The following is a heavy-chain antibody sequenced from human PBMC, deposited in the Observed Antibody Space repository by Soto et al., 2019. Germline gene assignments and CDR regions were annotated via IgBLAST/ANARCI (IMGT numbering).Heavy chain of an antibody. CDR3: VRGGGSFDF. Sequence: PGGSLRLSCAASGFTFSSYAMHWVRQAPGKGLEYVSAISSNGGSTYYANSVKGRFTISRDNSKNTLYLQMGSLRAEDMAVYYCVRGGGSFDFWGQGTLVTVSS. D-gene: IGHD3-16*01. V-gene: IGHV3-64*01. CDR1: GFTFSSYA. J-gene: IGHJ4*02. CDR2: ISSNGGST.